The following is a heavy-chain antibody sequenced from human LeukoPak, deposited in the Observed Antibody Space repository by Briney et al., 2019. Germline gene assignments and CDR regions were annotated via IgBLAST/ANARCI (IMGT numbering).Heavy chain of an antibody. CDR2: INHSGST. V-gene: IGHV4-34*01. CDR1: GGSFSGYY. D-gene: IGHD2-8*02. CDR3: ARRYRWFWFDP. Sequence: PSETLSLTCAVYGGSFSGYYWSWIRQPPGKGLEWIGEINHSGSTNYNPSLKSRVTISVDTSKNQFSLKLSSVTAADTAVYYCARRYRWFWFDPWGQGTLVTVSS. J-gene: IGHJ5*02.